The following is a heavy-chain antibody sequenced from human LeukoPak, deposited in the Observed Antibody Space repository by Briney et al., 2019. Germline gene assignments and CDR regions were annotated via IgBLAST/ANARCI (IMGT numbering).Heavy chain of an antibody. CDR2: IFYSGST. J-gene: IGHJ4*02. CDR1: GGSISSYN. V-gene: IGHV4-59*01. Sequence: SETLSLTCTVSGGSISSYNWSWIRQPPGKVLEWIGYIFYSGSTNYNPSLKSRVTISVDTSKNQFSLKLTSVTAADTAVYYCARASYDSSGYFPNYFDYWGQGTLVTVSS. D-gene: IGHD3-22*01. CDR3: ARASYDSSGYFPNYFDY.